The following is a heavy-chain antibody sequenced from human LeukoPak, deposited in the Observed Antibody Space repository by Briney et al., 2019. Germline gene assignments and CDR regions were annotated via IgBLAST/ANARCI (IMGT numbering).Heavy chain of an antibody. V-gene: IGHV4-59*08. D-gene: IGHD2-15*01. CDR1: GGSISSYY. J-gene: IGHJ6*03. Sequence: SETLSLTCTVSGGSISSYYWSWIRQPPGKGLEWIGYIYYSGSTNYNPSLKSRVTISVDTSKNQFSLKLSSVTAADTAVYYCARLATGGGYNYFYYYMDVWGKGTTVTVSS. CDR3: ARLATGGGYNYFYYYMDV. CDR2: IYYSGST.